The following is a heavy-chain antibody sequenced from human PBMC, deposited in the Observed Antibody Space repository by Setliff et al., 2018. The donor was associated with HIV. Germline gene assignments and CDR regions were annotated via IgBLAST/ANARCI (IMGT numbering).Heavy chain of an antibody. D-gene: IGHD3-10*01. J-gene: IGHJ4*02. CDR2: IFNDGRT. V-gene: IGHV4-39*01. CDR1: GGFISSSSYY. Sequence: PSETLSLTCTVSGGFISSSSYYWGWIRHPPGKGLEWIGSIFNDGRTYYNPSLKSRITIPMDTSTNQFSLKLSSVTAADTAVYFCARHFPSISLFFGDPGPFDRWGQGALVTVSS. CDR3: ARHFPSISLFFGDPGPFDR.